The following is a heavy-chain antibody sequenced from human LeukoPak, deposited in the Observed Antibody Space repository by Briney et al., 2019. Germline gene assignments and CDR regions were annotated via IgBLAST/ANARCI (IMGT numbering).Heavy chain of an antibody. Sequence: SETLSLTCAVYGGSFSGYYWSWLRQPPGEGLEWIGEINHSGSTNYNPSLKSRVTISVDTSKNQFSLKLSSVTAADTAVYYCARWAYDSSGYLFQHWGQGTLVTVSS. V-gene: IGHV4-34*01. D-gene: IGHD3-22*01. J-gene: IGHJ1*01. CDR3: ARWAYDSSGYLFQH. CDR2: INHSGST. CDR1: GGSFSGYY.